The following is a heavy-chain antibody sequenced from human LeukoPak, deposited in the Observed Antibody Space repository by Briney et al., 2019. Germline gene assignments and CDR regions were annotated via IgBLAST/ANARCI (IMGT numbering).Heavy chain of an antibody. Sequence: GGSLRLSCAASGFTFSSYSMNWVRQAPGKGLEWVSYISSSSSTIYYADSVKGRFTISRDNAKNSLYLQMNSLRAEDTAVYYCARVEGDYYGSGSYPRGYFDYWGQGTLVTVSS. V-gene: IGHV3-48*04. CDR2: ISSSSSTI. CDR1: GFTFSSYS. CDR3: ARVEGDYYGSGSYPRGYFDY. D-gene: IGHD3-10*01. J-gene: IGHJ4*02.